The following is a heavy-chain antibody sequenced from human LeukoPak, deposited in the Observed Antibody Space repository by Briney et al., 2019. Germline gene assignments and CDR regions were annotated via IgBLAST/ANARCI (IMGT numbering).Heavy chain of an antibody. D-gene: IGHD5-18*01. CDR1: GFTFSSYE. CDR3: ARDLAMVHFDY. CDR2: ISRSGSTI. Sequence: GGSLRLSCAASGFTFSSYEMNWVRQAPGKGLEWVSYISRSGSTIYYADSVNGRFTISRDNAKNSLYLQMNSLRGEDTAVYYCARDLAMVHFDYWGQGTLVTVSS. J-gene: IGHJ4*02. V-gene: IGHV3-48*03.